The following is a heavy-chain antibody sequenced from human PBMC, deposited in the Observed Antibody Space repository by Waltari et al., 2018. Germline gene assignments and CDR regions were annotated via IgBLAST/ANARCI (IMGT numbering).Heavy chain of an antibody. Sequence: QGQLVQSGAEVKKLGSSVKASCTASGGTFRSYAITLVRQALGQALEGMGGIITIFGSANCAQKYQGRVTVTSNEATGAVDRWLGGLISVDTAVYYCARSGVTVTPPPYFYYDMYVWGKGTTVTVSS. D-gene: IGHD4-4*01. CDR3: ARSGVTVTPPPYFYYDMYV. CDR1: GGTFRSYA. CDR2: IITIFGSA. J-gene: IGHJ6*03. V-gene: IGHV1-69*01.